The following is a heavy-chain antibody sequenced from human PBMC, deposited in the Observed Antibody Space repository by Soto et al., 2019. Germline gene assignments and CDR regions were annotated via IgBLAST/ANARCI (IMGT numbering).Heavy chain of an antibody. CDR3: ATGLTLPVRPSFDT. D-gene: IGHD2-21*02. V-gene: IGHV3-53*01. Sequence: EVQLVESGGGLIQPGGSLRLSRAASGFTVSGNYITWVRQAPGKGLEWVSVIFSGDNTYYSDSVKGRFTISRDNSKNTVYLQMNRLRGDDTPVYFCATGLTLPVRPSFDTWGQGTLLTVSS. CDR1: GFTVSGNY. CDR2: IFSGDNT. J-gene: IGHJ5*02.